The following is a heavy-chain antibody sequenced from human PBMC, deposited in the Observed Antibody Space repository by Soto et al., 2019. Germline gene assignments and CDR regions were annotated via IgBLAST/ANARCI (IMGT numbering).Heavy chain of an antibody. J-gene: IGHJ3*01. CDR2: MNPNSGNT. CDR3: AVDSSGLGDTFDL. Sequence: QVQLVQSGAEVKKPGDSVKVSCKASGYTFTSFDINWVRQATGQGLECVGWMNPNSGNTGYAKKFQGRINMTRNTSISTAYMERSSLRSEDTALYYCAVDSSGLGDTFDLWGQGTMVTVSS. CDR1: GYTFTSFD. V-gene: IGHV1-8*01. D-gene: IGHD3-22*01.